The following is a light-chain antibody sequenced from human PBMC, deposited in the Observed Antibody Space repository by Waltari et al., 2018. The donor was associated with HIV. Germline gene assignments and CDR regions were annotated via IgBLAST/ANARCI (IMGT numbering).Light chain of an antibody. CDR1: QDISNN. CDR2: DAS. V-gene: IGKV1-33*01. J-gene: IGKJ5*01. CDR3: QHYKNLPIT. Sequence: DIQMTQSPSSLSASVGDRVTITCQANQDISNNLNWYQQKPGKAPNLLIFDASNLQTGVQSRFSGSGSGTDFTLTISSLQPEDVATYFCQHYKNLPITFGHGTRLEIK.